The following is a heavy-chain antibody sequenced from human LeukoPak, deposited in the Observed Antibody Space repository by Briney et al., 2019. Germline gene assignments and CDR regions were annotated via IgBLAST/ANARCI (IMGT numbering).Heavy chain of an antibody. Sequence: GGSLRLSCAASGFTFSSYEMNWVRQAPGKGLEWVSYISSSGSTIYYADSVKGRFTVSRDNAKNSLYLQMNSLGAEDTAVYYCARGGRNYDSSGYAPWYFDLWGRGTLVTVSS. CDR2: ISSSGSTI. J-gene: IGHJ2*01. D-gene: IGHD3-22*01. CDR3: ARGGRNYDSSGYAPWYFDL. V-gene: IGHV3-48*03. CDR1: GFTFSSYE.